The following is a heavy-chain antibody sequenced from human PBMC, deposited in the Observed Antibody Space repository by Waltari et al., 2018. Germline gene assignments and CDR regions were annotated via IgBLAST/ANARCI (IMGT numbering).Heavy chain of an antibody. CDR1: GYPFTDNN. D-gene: IGHD3-10*01. Sequence: QVQLVQSGAEVQKPGASVKVSCKPPGYPFTDNNIHWVRRAPGQGLEWVGWINPNNGGTNYAQKFQGRVTMTRDTSISTAYMELSRLRSDDTAIYYCARVGYYGSGSYLSYWGQGTLVTVSS. J-gene: IGHJ4*02. CDR3: ARVGYYGSGSYLSY. V-gene: IGHV1-2*02. CDR2: INPNNGGT.